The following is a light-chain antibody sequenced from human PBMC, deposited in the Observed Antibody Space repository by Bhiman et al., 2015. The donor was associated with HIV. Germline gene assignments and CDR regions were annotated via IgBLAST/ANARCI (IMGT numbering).Light chain of an antibody. CDR3: QSADSSGTYYV. CDR1: NIGSKY. Sequence: SYELTQPLSVSVALGQTARITCGGNNIGSKYVHWYQQKPGQAPVLVIYKDSERPSGIPERFSGSSSGTTVTLTISGVQAEDEADYYCQSADSSGTYYVFGTGTKVTVL. CDR2: KDS. V-gene: IGLV3-25*03. J-gene: IGLJ1*01.